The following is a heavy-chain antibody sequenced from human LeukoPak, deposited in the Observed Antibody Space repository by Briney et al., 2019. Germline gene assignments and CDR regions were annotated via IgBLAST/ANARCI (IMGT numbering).Heavy chain of an antibody. Sequence: KPSETLSLTCTVSGGSISSSSYYWGWIRQPPGKGLEWIGSIYYSGSTYYNPSLKSRVTISVDTSKNQFSLKLSSVTAADTAVYYCARQEEAAAVYYWGQGTLVTVSS. J-gene: IGHJ4*02. CDR1: GGSISSSSYY. CDR3: ARQEEAAAVYY. CDR2: IYYSGST. D-gene: IGHD6-25*01. V-gene: IGHV4-39*01.